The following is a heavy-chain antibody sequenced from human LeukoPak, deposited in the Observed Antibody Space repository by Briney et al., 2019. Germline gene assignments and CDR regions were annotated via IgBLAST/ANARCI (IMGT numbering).Heavy chain of an antibody. V-gene: IGHV3-7*02. Sequence: GGSLRLSCAASGFTFSDYWMTWVRQAPGKGLEWVANIKEDGSEKYYVDSVKGRFTISRDNAKNSLYLQMNSLRAEDTAVYYLGRSGYFRLDQWGQGTLVTVSS. CDR1: GFTFSDYW. CDR3: GRSGYFRLDQ. J-gene: IGHJ4*02. D-gene: IGHD5-12*01. CDR2: IKEDGSEK.